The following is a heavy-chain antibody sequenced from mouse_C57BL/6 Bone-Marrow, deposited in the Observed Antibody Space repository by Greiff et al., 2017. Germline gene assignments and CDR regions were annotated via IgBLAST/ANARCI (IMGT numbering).Heavy chain of an antibody. CDR3: ARVITTGGY. J-gene: IGHJ2*01. Sequence: VQLQQSGPELVKPGASVTMSCKASGYTFTDYNMHWVKQSHGKSLEWIGYINPNNGGTSYNQKFKGKATLTVNKSSSTAYMELRSLTPEDSAVYYCARVITTGGYGGQGTTLTVSS. D-gene: IGHD1-1*01. CDR1: GYTFTDYN. CDR2: INPNNGGT. V-gene: IGHV1-22*01.